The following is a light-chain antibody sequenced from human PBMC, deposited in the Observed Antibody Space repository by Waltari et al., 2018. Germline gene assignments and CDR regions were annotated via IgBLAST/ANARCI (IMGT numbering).Light chain of an antibody. CDR3: SAYTGVNSLL. CDR1: SSDAGGHDY. CDR2: DVT. V-gene: IGLV2-8*01. J-gene: IGLJ3*02. Sequence: QSALTQPPSASGSPGQSVTISCTETSSDAGGHDYVSGYPQEPGKAPKLLIYDVTKRPSGVPDRFSGSRSGNTASLTVSGLQAEDEADYFCSAYTGVNSLLFGGGTKLTVL.